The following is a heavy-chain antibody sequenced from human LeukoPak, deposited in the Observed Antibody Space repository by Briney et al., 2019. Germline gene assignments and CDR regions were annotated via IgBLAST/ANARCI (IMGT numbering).Heavy chain of an antibody. D-gene: IGHD6-13*01. J-gene: IGHJ5*02. Sequence: GGSLRLACAVSGFSFSRYAMSWVRQAPGKGLEWVSGITGSGSSTYYADSVKGRFTVSRDNSKNTLYLQMNSLRPEDTAIYYCGKHSDATSSPAWGQGTLVTVSS. CDR2: ITGSGSST. CDR1: GFSFSRYA. CDR3: GKHSDATSSPA. V-gene: IGHV3-23*01.